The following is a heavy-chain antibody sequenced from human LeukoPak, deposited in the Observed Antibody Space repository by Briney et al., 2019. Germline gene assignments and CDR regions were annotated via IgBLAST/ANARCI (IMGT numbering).Heavy chain of an antibody. V-gene: IGHV4-4*07. J-gene: IGHJ4*02. CDR2: IYTSGST. D-gene: IGHD3-22*01. CDR3: AREPYYYDSSGYYRHFDY. Sequence: SETLSLTCTVSGGSISSYYWSWIRQPAGKGLEWIGRIYTSGSTNYNPSLKSRVTMSVDTSKNQFSLKLSSVTAADTAVYYCAREPYYYDSSGYYRHFDYWGQGTLVTVSS. CDR1: GGSISSYY.